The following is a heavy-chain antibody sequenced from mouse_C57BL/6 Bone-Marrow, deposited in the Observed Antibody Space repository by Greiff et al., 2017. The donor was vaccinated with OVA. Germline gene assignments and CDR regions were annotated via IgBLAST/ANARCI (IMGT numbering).Heavy chain of an antibody. CDR2: INPGSGGT. D-gene: IGHD2-12*01. Sequence: VQLQQSGAELVRPGTSVKVSCKASGYAFTNYLIEWVKQRPGQGLEWIGVINPGSGGTNYNEKFKGKATLTADKSSSTAYMQLSSLTSEDSAVYFCASYDEGYAMDYWGQGTSVTVSS. V-gene: IGHV1-54*01. CDR1: GYAFTNYL. J-gene: IGHJ4*01. CDR3: ASYDEGYAMDY.